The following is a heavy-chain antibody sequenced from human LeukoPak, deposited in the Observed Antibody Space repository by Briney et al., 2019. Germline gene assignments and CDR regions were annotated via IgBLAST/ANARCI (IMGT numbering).Heavy chain of an antibody. V-gene: IGHV3-23*01. J-gene: IGHJ4*02. CDR2: ISGSGGGT. CDR1: GFTFSSYA. D-gene: IGHD6-13*01. CDR3: AKDRFPNDDSWDFDY. Sequence: GGSLRLSCAASGFTFSSYAMSWVRQAPGKGLEWVSAISGSGGGTYYADSVKGRFTMSRDNSKNTLYLQMNSLRAEDTAVYYCAKDRFPNDDSWDFDYWGQGTLVTVSS.